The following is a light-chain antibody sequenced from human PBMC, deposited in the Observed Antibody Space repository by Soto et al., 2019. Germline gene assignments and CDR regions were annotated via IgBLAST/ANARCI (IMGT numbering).Light chain of an antibody. V-gene: IGKV1-9*01. CDR2: AAS. J-gene: IGKJ4*01. Sequence: DIRLTQSPSFLSASVGDRVTITCRASQGFSSYLAWYQQKPWKAPKPLLYAASTLQSGVPSRFSDSGSGTEFTLTISSLQPEDFATYFCQQLNSYPLTFGGGTKVEIK. CDR1: QGFSSY. CDR3: QQLNSYPLT.